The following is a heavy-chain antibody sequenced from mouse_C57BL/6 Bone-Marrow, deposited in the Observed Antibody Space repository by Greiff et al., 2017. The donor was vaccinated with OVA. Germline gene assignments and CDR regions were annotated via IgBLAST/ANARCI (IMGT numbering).Heavy chain of an antibody. CDR3: AIERIITTVVAKDYWYFDV. V-gene: IGHV1-61*01. CDR1: GYTFTSYW. Sequence: VQLQQPGAELVRPGSSVKLSCKASGYTFTSYWMDWVKQRPGQGLEWIGNIYPSDSETHYNQKFKDKATLTVDKSSSTAYMQLSSLTSEDSAVYYCAIERIITTVVAKDYWYFDVWGTGTTVTVSS. D-gene: IGHD1-1*01. CDR2: IYPSDSET. J-gene: IGHJ1*03.